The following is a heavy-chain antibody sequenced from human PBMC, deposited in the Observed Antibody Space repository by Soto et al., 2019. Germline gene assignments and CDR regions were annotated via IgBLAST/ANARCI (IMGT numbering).Heavy chain of an antibody. CDR1: GGSIGSGGYY. D-gene: IGHD3-10*01. Sequence: QVQLRESGPGLVKPSQTLSLTCTVSGGSIGSGGYYWSWIRQHPGKGLEWIGYIYYSGSTYYNPSLKSRVTISVDTSKNQFSLKLSSVTAADTAVYYCARDLGYYGSGSYYHWFDPWGQGTLVTVSS. J-gene: IGHJ5*02. CDR3: ARDLGYYGSGSYYHWFDP. V-gene: IGHV4-31*03. CDR2: IYYSGST.